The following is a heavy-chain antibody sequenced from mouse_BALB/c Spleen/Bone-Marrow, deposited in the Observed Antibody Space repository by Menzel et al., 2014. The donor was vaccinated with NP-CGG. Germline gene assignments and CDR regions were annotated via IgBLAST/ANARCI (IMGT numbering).Heavy chain of an antibody. CDR2: INPDSSTI. D-gene: IGHD2-3*01. CDR1: GFDFSGFW. J-gene: IGHJ3*01. CDR3: ARLGYYGGFAY. Sequence: EVKLLESGGGLVQPGRSLKISCAASGFDFSGFWMGWVRLAPGKGLEWIGEINPDSSTINYTPSLKDRFIISRDNAKNTLYRQMSKVRSEDTALYYCARLGYYGGFAYWGQGTLVTVSA. V-gene: IGHV4-1*02.